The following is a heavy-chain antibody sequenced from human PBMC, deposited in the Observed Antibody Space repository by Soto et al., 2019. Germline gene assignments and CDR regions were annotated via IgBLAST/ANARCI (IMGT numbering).Heavy chain of an antibody. CDR1: GFTFSSYG. CDR2: ISYDGSNK. CDR3: AKERGYSGYALFDY. D-gene: IGHD5-12*01. V-gene: IGHV3-30*18. J-gene: IGHJ4*02. Sequence: GGSLRLSCAASGFTFSSYGMHWVRQAPGKGLEWVAVISYDGSNKYYADSVKGRFTISRDNSKNTLYLQMNSLRAEDTAVYYCAKERGYSGYALFDYWGQGTLVTVSS.